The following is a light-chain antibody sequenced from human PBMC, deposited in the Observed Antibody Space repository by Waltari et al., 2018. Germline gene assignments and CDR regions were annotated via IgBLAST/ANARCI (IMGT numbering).Light chain of an antibody. CDR3: FSIDSSGNYRV. J-gene: IGLJ3*02. CDR1: ALPKNY. Sequence: SYELPQPPSVSVSPGQTARIHCSGDALPKNYAYWYHQKSGQAPVLVIYEAIKPPSGILERLSGSSSGTMASLTISGAQVEDEADYYCFSIDSSGNYRVFGGGTKLTVL. CDR2: EAI. V-gene: IGLV3-10*01.